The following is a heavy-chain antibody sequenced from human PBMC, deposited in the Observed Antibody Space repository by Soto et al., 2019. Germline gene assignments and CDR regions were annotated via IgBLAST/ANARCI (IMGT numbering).Heavy chain of an antibody. CDR2: IIPVYRTT. V-gene: IGHV1-69*12. J-gene: IGHJ6*02. CDR1: GGRFNTYV. Sequence: QAQLVQSGAEVRKPGSSVRVSCKSSGGRFNTYVITWVRQAPGQGLEWMGGIIPVYRTTMYAQHFEDRVTITADESTSTAYMEVSSLRSEVTAVYYCARGDSRGYSMDGWGQGTTVTVSS. CDR3: ARGDSRGYSMDG. D-gene: IGHD1-26*01.